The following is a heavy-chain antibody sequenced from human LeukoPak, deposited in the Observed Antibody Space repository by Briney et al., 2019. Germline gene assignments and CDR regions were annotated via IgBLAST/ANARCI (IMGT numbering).Heavy chain of an antibody. J-gene: IGHJ4*02. Sequence: GGSQRLSCAAAGFTFSTYWMHWVRQAPGKGLEYISSISSNGGSTYYADSVKGRFTISRDNSKNTLSLHMSSLKPEDTAVYYCVKSDNIVGATYFDYWGQGTLVTVSS. CDR2: ISSNGGST. CDR3: VKSDNIVGATYFDY. V-gene: IGHV3-64D*09. D-gene: IGHD1-26*01. CDR1: GFTFSTYW.